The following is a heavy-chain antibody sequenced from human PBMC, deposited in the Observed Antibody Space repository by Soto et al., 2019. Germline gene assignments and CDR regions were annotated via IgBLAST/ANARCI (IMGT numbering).Heavy chain of an antibody. CDR3: ARALGGATFSLEH. V-gene: IGHV3-23*01. Sequence: GGSLRLSFAASGFTFSYYALKSGREAPGKGLEWVSGITGNGGITYYADSVKGRFTVSRDNSKNALYLQMDSLRAEDTAVYYCARALGGATFSLEHWGQGTLVTVSS. D-gene: IGHD1-26*01. CDR1: GFTFSYYA. J-gene: IGHJ1*01. CDR2: ITGNGGIT.